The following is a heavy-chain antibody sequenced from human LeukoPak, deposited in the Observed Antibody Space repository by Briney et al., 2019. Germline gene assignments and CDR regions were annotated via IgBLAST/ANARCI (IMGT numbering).Heavy chain of an antibody. CDR1: GGSFSGNY. CDR2: ISHSGTT. CDR3: ARRTGTYYYDSSGYSPWRYYFDY. D-gene: IGHD3-22*01. Sequence: SETLSLTCAVYGGSFSGNYWSWIRQPPGKGLGWIGDISHSGTTNYSPSLKSRVTISVDTSKNQFSLKLSSVTAADTAVFYCARRTGTYYYDSSGYSPWRYYFDYWGQGTLVTVSS. V-gene: IGHV4-34*01. J-gene: IGHJ4*02.